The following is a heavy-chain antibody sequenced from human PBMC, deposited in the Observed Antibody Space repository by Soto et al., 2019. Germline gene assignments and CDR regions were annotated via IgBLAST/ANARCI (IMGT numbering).Heavy chain of an antibody. CDR1: GYSFTNYW. D-gene: IGHD3-10*01. CDR2: IDPSDSHT. J-gene: IGHJ6*02. V-gene: IGHV5-10-1*01. CDR3: ARRPTYYGSGSNYYYGMDV. Sequence: VGSLKISCNGSGYSFTNYWINWVRQMPCKGLEWIGRIDPSDSHTNYSPSFQGHVSISADKSSSTAYLQWSSLQASDTGMYYCARRPTYYGSGSNYYYGMDVWGQGTTVTVSS.